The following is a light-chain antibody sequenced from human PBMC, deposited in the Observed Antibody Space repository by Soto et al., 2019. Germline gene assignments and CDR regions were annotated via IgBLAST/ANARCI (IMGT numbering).Light chain of an antibody. CDR1: QSVSSSY. CDR2: GAS. V-gene: IGKV3-20*01. CDR3: QQYHTSPLT. J-gene: IGKJ1*01. Sequence: EIVLTHCPGTLFLSPGERATFSCRASQSVSSSYIAWYQQKRGQAPRRLIYGASIRATGIPDRFSGSGSGTDFTLTISRMEPEDFALYYCQQYHTSPLTFGQGTKVDIK.